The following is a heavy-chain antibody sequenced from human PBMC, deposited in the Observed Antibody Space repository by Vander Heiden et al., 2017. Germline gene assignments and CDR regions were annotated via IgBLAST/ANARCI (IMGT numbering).Heavy chain of an antibody. Sequence: EVQLLESGGGLVQPGGSLRVSCAASGFPLTDYAMTWVRLAPGKGLEWVSGISGSGAGIYNADSVKGRFSISRDNSKNTLYLQMTSLRAEDTAVYYCAKMSGGWSSFDFWGQGTLVTVSS. J-gene: IGHJ4*02. CDR3: AKMSGGWSSFDF. D-gene: IGHD6-19*01. CDR1: GFPLTDYA. CDR2: ISGSGAGI. V-gene: IGHV3-23*01.